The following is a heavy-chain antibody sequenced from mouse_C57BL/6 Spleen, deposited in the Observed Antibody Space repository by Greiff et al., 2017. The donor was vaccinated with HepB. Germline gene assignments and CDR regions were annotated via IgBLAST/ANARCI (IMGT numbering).Heavy chain of an antibody. CDR1: GYTFTDYE. J-gene: IGHJ4*01. CDR2: IDPETGGT. Sequence: QVHVKQSGAELVRPGASVTLSCKASGYTFTDYEMHWVKQTPVHGLEWIGAIDPETGGTAYNQKFKGKAILTADKSSSTAYMELRSLTSEDSAVYWGVAYAMDYWGQGTSVTVSS. V-gene: IGHV1-15*01. CDR3: VAYAMDY. D-gene: IGHD1-1*02.